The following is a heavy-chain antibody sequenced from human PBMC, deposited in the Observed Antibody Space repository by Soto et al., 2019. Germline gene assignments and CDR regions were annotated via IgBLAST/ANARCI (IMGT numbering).Heavy chain of an antibody. D-gene: IGHD6-19*01. CDR1: GGTFSSYA. V-gene: IGHV1-69*13. CDR3: ARDQYSSGPPGY. Sequence: SVKVSCKASGGTFSSYAISWVRQAPGQGLEWMGGIIPIFGTANYAQKFQGRVTITADESTSTAYMELSSLRSEDTAVYYCARDQYSSGPPGYWGQGALVTVSS. J-gene: IGHJ4*02. CDR2: IIPIFGTA.